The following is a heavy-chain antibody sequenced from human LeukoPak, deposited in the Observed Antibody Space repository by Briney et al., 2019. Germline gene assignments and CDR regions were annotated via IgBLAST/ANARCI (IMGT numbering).Heavy chain of an antibody. J-gene: IGHJ4*02. V-gene: IGHV1-69*05. CDR1: GGTFSSYA. Sequence: GASVKVSCKASGGTFSSYAISWVRQAPGQGLEWMGGIIPIFGTANYAQKFQGRVTITTDESTSTAYMELSSLRSEDTAVYYCARDPPLRFLEWLGGGFDYWGQGTLVTVSS. CDR2: IIPIFGTA. D-gene: IGHD3-3*01. CDR3: ARDPPLRFLEWLGGGFDY.